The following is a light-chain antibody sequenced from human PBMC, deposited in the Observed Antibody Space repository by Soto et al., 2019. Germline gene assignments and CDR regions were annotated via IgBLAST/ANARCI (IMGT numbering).Light chain of an antibody. J-gene: IGKJ1*01. CDR2: AAS. CDR1: QSVNSNY. Sequence: EIVLTQSPGTLSLSPGERATLSCRAGQSVNSNYLAWYQQRPGQAPRLLIYAASNRVTGIPDRFSGSGSGTEFTLTISRLEPEDFAVYYCQQYGSSVRTFGQGTKVELK. V-gene: IGKV3-20*01. CDR3: QQYGSSVRT.